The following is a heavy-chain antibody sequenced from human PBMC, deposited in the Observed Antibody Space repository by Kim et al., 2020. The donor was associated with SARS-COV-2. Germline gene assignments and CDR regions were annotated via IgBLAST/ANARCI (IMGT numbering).Heavy chain of an antibody. V-gene: IGHV4-39*01. J-gene: IGHJ2*01. CDR3: ARQGLNYGSARKGYWYFDL. Sequence: SRVTISVDTSKNQFSLKLSSVTAADTAVYYCARQGLNYGSARKGYWYFDLWGRGTLVTVSS. D-gene: IGHD3-16*01.